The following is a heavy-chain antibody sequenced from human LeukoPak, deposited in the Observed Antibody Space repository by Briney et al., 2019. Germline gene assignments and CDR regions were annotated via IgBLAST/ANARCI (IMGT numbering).Heavy chain of an antibody. J-gene: IGHJ5*02. D-gene: IGHD3-22*01. Sequence: GGSLRLSCAASGFTFSSYSMNWVRQAPGKGLEWVSSISSSSSYIYYADSVKGRFTITRDNAKNSLYLQMNSLRAEDTAVYYCASDRGYPLEPFDPWGQGTLVTVSS. V-gene: IGHV3-21*01. CDR1: GFTFSSYS. CDR3: ASDRGYPLEPFDP. CDR2: ISSSSSYI.